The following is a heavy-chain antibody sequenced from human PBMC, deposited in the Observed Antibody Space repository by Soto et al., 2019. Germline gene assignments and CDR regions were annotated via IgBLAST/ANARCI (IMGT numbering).Heavy chain of an antibody. CDR3: ARGRYSGWYFDL. Sequence: GGSLRLSCAASGFTFSSYDMNWVRQATGKGLEWVSAIGTAGDPYYPGSVKGRFTISRENAKNSLYLQMTSLRAGDTAVYYCARGRYSGWYFDLWGRGTLVTVSS. CDR2: IGTAGDP. CDR1: GFTFSSYD. D-gene: IGHD2-15*01. V-gene: IGHV3-13*05. J-gene: IGHJ2*01.